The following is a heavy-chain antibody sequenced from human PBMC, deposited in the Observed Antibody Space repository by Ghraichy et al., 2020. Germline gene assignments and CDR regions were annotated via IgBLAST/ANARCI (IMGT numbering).Heavy chain of an antibody. CDR1: GFTFSSYA. D-gene: IGHD3-3*01. V-gene: IGHV3-30*04. CDR3: ARDALNIELRLRYDFWSGYPYYFDY. J-gene: IGHJ4*02. Sequence: GGSLRLSCAASGFTFSSYAMHWVRQAPGKGLEWVAVISYDGSNKYYADSVKGRFTISRDNSKNTLYLQMNSLRAEDTAVYYCARDALNIELRLRYDFWSGYPYYFDYWGQGTLVTVSS. CDR2: ISYDGSNK.